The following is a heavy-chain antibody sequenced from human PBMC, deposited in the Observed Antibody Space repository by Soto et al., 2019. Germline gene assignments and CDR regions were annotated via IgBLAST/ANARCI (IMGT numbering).Heavy chain of an antibody. CDR3: ETSLQLRMGWAFDY. Sequence: QVQLVQSGAEVKKPGASVKVSCKASGYTITTYFMQWVRQAPGQGLEWVGIINPSDGTTSYAQKFQGRVTMTRDTSTNTVYMDLSSLRSEDTAVYYCETSLQLRMGWAFDYWGQGTLVTVSS. CDR2: INPSDGTT. V-gene: IGHV1-46*01. D-gene: IGHD2-8*01. CDR1: GYTITTYF. J-gene: IGHJ4*02.